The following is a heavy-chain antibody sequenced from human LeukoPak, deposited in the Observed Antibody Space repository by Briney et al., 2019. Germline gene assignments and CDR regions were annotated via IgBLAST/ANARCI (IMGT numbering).Heavy chain of an antibody. CDR3: ARYRGSRSFDY. Sequence: AGGSLRLSCAASGFTFSGYWMGWVRQAPGKGLEWVANIKQDGSEKYYVDSVKGQFTISRDNVKNSLYLQMNSLRAEDTAVYYCARYRGSRSFDYWGQGTLVSVSS. D-gene: IGHD3-10*01. CDR2: IKQDGSEK. CDR1: GFTFSGYW. J-gene: IGHJ4*02. V-gene: IGHV3-7*03.